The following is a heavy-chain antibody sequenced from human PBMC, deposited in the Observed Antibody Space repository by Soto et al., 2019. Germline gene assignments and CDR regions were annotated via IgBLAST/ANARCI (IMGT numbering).Heavy chain of an antibody. D-gene: IGHD3-10*01. CDR1: GGTFSSNS. J-gene: IGHJ6*02. Sequence: ASVKVSCKASGGTFSSNSFMWVRQAPGKGLEWMGRIIPFTGTTNYAQKFRGRVTITADESTSTAYMELSSMRSDDTAVYYCAAEPLGFRYYYGMDVWGQGTTVTVSS. CDR3: AAEPLGFRYYYGMDV. CDR2: IIPFTGTT. V-gene: IGHV1-69*11.